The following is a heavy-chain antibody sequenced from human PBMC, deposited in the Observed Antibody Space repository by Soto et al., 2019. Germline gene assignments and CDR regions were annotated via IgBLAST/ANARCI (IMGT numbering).Heavy chain of an antibody. D-gene: IGHD3-10*01. CDR1: GGSTSSYY. CDR3: ARDLVRGSGSYSPYYYYGMDV. CDR2: IYYSGST. J-gene: IGHJ6*02. Sequence: SETLSLTCTVSGGSTSSYYWSWIRQPPGKGLEWIGYIYYSGSTNYNPSLKSRVTISVDTSKNQFSLKLSSVTAADTAVYYCARDLVRGSGSYSPYYYYGMDVWGQGTTVNVS. V-gene: IGHV4-59*01.